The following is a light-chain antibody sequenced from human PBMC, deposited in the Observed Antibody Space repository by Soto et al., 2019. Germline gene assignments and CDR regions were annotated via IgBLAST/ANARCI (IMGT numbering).Light chain of an antibody. Sequence: QSVLPQPPSVSGAPGQRVTISCTGSSSNIGAGYDVHWYQQLPGTAPKLLIYGNSNRPSGVPDRFSGSKSGTSASLAITGLQAEDEADYYCQSDDSSLSGYVVFGGGTKLTIL. V-gene: IGLV1-40*01. CDR2: GNS. J-gene: IGLJ2*01. CDR3: QSDDSSLSGYVV. CDR1: SSNIGAGYD.